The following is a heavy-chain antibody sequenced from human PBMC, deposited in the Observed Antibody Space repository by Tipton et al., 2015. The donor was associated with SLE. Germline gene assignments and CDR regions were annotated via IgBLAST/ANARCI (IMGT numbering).Heavy chain of an antibody. V-gene: IGHV4-59*08. D-gene: IGHD3-10*01. Sequence: TLSLTCTVSGDSISGHYRSWIRQPPGKGLEWIGRIHSSGSTDYNPSLKGRVTISGDTSKNQFSLKLSSVTAEDTAVYYCARWGVVPYFDYWGQGILVTVSS. CDR1: GDSISGHY. J-gene: IGHJ4*02. CDR3: ARWGVVPYFDY. CDR2: IHSSGST.